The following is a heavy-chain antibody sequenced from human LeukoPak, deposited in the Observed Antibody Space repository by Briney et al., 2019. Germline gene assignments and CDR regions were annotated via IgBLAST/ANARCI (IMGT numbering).Heavy chain of an antibody. Sequence: SETLSLTCAVYGGSFSGYYWSWIRQPPGKGLEWIGYIYYSGSTNYNPSLKSRVTISVDTSKNQFSLKLGSVTAADTAVYYCARARDYGFYMDVWGKGTTVTVSS. CDR1: GGSFSGYY. V-gene: IGHV4-59*01. CDR2: IYYSGST. J-gene: IGHJ6*03. D-gene: IGHD4-17*01. CDR3: ARARDYGFYMDV.